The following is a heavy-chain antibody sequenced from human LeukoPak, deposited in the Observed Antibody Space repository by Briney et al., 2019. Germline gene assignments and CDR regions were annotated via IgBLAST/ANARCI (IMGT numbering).Heavy chain of an antibody. J-gene: IGHJ4*02. V-gene: IGHV3-74*01. Sequence: PGGSLRLSCAASGLSLSDFWMHWVRQVPGKGLVWVSRISPDGTKTRYADFVKGRFIISRDNAKNALYLQMNNLRVDDTAMYYCASQGGYWGQGTLVAV. CDR1: GLSLSDFW. CDR2: ISPDGTKT. CDR3: ASQGGY. D-gene: IGHD3-16*01.